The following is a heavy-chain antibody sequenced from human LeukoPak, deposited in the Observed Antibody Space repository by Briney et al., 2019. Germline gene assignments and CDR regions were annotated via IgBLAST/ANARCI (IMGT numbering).Heavy chain of an antibody. CDR2: ISGSGGST. D-gene: IGHD3-3*01. CDR3: AKDIGDYDFWSGYPGHGYFXX. CDR1: GFTFSSYA. V-gene: IGHV3-23*01. Sequence: PGGSLRLSCAASGFTFSSYAMSWVRQAPGKGLEGVSAISGSGGSTYYADSVKGRFTISRDNSKNTLYLQMNSLRAEDTAVYYCAKDIGDYDFWSGYPGHGYFXXWGLGTLVTV. J-gene: IGHJ4*02.